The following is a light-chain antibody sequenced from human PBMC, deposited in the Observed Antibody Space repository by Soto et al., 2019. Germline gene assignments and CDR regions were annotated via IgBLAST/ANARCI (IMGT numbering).Light chain of an antibody. Sequence: QSVLTQPPSASGTPGQRVSISCSGSSTNIASNYVYWYQQLPGTAPKLLIYRNNQRPSGVPDRFSGSKSGTSASLAIRGLRSEDEAEYYCAAWDDSLSGRYVFGTGTKLTVL. CDR3: AAWDDSLSGRYV. CDR1: STNIASNY. CDR2: RNN. J-gene: IGLJ1*01. V-gene: IGLV1-47*01.